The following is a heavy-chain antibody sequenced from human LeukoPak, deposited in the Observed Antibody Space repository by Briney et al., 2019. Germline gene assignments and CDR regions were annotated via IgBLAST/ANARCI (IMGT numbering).Heavy chain of an antibody. J-gene: IGHJ5*02. V-gene: IGHV3-66*02. CDR1: GFTFDDYG. D-gene: IGHD6-13*01. Sequence: GGSLRLSCAASGFTFDDYGMSGVRQAPGKGLEWVSFIYSDNTHYSDSVKGRFTISRDNSKNTLYLQMNSLRTEDTAVYYCARGDKQLVFNRNKGGFDPWGQGTLVTVSS. CDR3: ARGDKQLVFNRNKGGFDP. CDR2: IYSDNT.